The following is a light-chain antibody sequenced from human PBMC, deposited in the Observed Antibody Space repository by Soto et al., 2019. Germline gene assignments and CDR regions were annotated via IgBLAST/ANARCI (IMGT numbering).Light chain of an antibody. Sequence: EIVLTESPGTLSLSQGERATLSCRASQNVDSNYLAWYQQKPGQAPRLLIYGASTRATGIPARFSGSGSGTEFTLTISSLQSEDFAVYYCQQYNNWPQTFGQGTKVDI. V-gene: IGKV3-15*01. CDR1: QNVDSN. CDR2: GAS. J-gene: IGKJ1*01. CDR3: QQYNNWPQT.